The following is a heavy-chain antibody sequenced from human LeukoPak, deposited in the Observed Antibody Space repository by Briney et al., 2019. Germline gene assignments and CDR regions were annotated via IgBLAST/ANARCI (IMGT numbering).Heavy chain of an antibody. CDR3: TTPAAGPRAEYSQH. Sequence: GGSLRLSCAASGFTFSSYSMNWVRQAPGKGLEWVSSISSGSGYIYSADSVKGRFTTSRDNTRNSLYLEMNSLRAEDTAIYYCTTPAAGPRAEYSQHWGRGTLVTVSS. CDR2: ISSGSGYI. J-gene: IGHJ1*01. V-gene: IGHV3-21*01. CDR1: GFTFSSYS. D-gene: IGHD6-13*01.